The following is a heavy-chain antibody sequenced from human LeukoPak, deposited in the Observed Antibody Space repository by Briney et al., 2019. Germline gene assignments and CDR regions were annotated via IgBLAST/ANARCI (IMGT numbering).Heavy chain of an antibody. Sequence: ASVKASCKASGYTFTSYAMHWVRQAPGQRLEWMGWINAGNGNTKYSQKFQGRVTITRDTSASTAYMELSSLRSEDTAVYYCAREGGDIVVVPAAMNYWGQGTLVTVSS. V-gene: IGHV1-3*01. CDR3: AREGGDIVVVPAAMNY. D-gene: IGHD2-2*01. CDR1: GYTFTSYA. CDR2: INAGNGNT. J-gene: IGHJ4*02.